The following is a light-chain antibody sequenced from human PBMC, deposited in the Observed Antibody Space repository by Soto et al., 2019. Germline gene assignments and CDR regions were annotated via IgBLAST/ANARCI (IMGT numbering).Light chain of an antibody. V-gene: IGLV2-14*01. Sequence: QSALTQPASVSGSPGQSITISCTGTSSDVGYYNYVSWFQQHPGKAPKLMISEVVNRPSGVSIRFSGSKSGDTASLTITGLQAEDEADYYCSSYAAGSIYVFGTATKLTVL. CDR3: SSYAAGSIYV. CDR2: EVV. CDR1: SSDVGYYNY. J-gene: IGLJ1*01.